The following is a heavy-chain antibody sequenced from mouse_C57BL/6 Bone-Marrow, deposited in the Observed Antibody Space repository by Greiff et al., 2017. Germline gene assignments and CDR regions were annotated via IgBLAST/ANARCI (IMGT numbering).Heavy chain of an antibody. Sequence: QVQLKQSGPELVKPGASVKISCKASGYAFSSSWMNWVKQRPGKGLEWIGRIYPGDGDTNYNGKFKGKATLTADKSSSTAYMQLSSLTSEDSAVYFCARSPSYYYGSSYGDWYFDVWGTGTTVTVSS. D-gene: IGHD1-1*01. CDR3: ARSPSYYYGSSYGDWYFDV. V-gene: IGHV1-82*01. CDR2: IYPGDGDT. J-gene: IGHJ1*03. CDR1: GYAFSSSW.